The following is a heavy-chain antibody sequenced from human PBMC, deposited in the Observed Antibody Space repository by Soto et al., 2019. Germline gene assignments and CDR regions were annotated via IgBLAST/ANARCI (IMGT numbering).Heavy chain of an antibody. J-gene: IGHJ4*02. Sequence: EVQLVESGGGLVQPGEYLRLSCAASGFTVSSNYMSWVRQAPGKGLGWVSIIYSGGSTYYADSVKGRFTISIDNSKNTLYLQMNSLRAEDTAVYYCARESIVGATNTFDYWGQGTLVTVSS. D-gene: IGHD1-26*01. CDR3: ARESIVGATNTFDY. CDR1: GFTVSSNY. V-gene: IGHV3-66*01. CDR2: IYSGGST.